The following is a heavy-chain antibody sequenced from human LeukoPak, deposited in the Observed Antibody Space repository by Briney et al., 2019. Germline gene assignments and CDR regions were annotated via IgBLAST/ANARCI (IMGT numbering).Heavy chain of an antibody. CDR1: GFTFSSYS. CDR2: ISSSSSYI. V-gene: IGHV3-21*01. D-gene: IGHD2-15*01. Sequence: GGSLRLSCAASGFTFSSYSMNWVRQAPGKGLEWVSSISSSSSYIYYADSVKGRFTISRDNAKNSLYLQMNSLRAEDTAVYYCARDMLLGLWYFDLWGRGTLVTVSP. CDR3: ARDMLLGLWYFDL. J-gene: IGHJ2*01.